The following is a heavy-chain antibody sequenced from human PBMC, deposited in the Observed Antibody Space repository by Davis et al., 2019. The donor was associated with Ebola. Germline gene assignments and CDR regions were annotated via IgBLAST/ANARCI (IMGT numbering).Heavy chain of an antibody. CDR3: AKDRYSSGPTGFDY. CDR2: ISGSGGST. D-gene: IGHD6-19*01. CDR1: GFTFSSYA. V-gene: IGHV3-23*01. Sequence: GESLKISCAASGFTFSSYAMSWVRQAPGKGLEWVSAISGSGGSTYYADSVKGRFTISRDNSKNTLYLQMNSLRAEDTAVYYCAKDRYSSGPTGFDYWGQGTLVTVSS. J-gene: IGHJ4*02.